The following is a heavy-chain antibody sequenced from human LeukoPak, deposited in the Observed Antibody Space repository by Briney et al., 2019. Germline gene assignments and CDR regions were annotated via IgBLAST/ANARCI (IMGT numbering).Heavy chain of an antibody. CDR2: IYTSGST. D-gene: IGHD1-7*01. CDR1: GGSISGYY. CDR3: ARLITGTTTAFDI. V-gene: IGHV4-4*07. J-gene: IGHJ3*02. Sequence: SETLSLTCTVSGGSISGYYWSWIRQPAGKGLEWIGRIYTSGSTHYNPSLKSRVTMSVDTSKNQFPLKLSSVTAADTAVYYCARLITGTTTAFDIWGQGTMVTVSS.